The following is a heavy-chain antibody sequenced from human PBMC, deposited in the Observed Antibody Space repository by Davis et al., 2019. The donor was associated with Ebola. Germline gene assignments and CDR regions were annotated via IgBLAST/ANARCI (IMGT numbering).Heavy chain of an antibody. CDR2: IDPSDSYT. D-gene: IGHD3-10*01. Sequence: PGGSLRLSCKGSGYSFTSYWISWVRQMPGKGLEWMGRIDPSDSYTNYSPSFQGHVTISADKSISTAYLQWSSLKASDTAMYYCARHKFIAELVLDVWGQGTTVTVSS. V-gene: IGHV5-10-1*01. CDR1: GYSFTSYW. CDR3: ARHKFIAELVLDV. J-gene: IGHJ6*02.